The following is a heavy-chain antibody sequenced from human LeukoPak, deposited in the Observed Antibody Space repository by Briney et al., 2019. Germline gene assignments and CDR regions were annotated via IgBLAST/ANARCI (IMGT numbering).Heavy chain of an antibody. J-gene: IGHJ5*02. V-gene: IGHV1-69*13. D-gene: IGHD6-6*01. CDR3: AREKSIATFDP. Sequence: SVKVSCKASGGTFSNYAINWVRQAPGQGLEWMGGIIPTFGTPNYAQEFQARVTITADESSSTAYMELSSLRSEDSAVYYCAREKSIATFDPWGQGTLVTVSS. CDR2: IIPTFGTP. CDR1: GGTFSNYA.